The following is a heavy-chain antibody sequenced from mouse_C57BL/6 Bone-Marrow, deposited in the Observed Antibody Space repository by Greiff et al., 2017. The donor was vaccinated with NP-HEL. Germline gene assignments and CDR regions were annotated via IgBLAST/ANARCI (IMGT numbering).Heavy chain of an antibody. CDR1: GFTFSSYA. Sequence: EVQVVESGGGLVKPGGSLKLSCAASGFTFSSYAMSWVRQTPEKRLEWVATISDGGSYTYYPDNVKGRFTISRDNTKNNLYLQMSHLKSEDTAMYYCAREHEDYAMDYWGQGTSVTVSS. CDR3: AREHEDYAMDY. J-gene: IGHJ4*01. CDR2: ISDGGSYT. V-gene: IGHV5-4*01.